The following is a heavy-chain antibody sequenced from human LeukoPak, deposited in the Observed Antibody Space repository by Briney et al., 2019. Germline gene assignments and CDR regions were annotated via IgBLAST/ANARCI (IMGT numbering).Heavy chain of an antibody. CDR3: AREGLCSGGSCYRPFFDY. J-gene: IGHJ4*02. CDR2: IYTSGST. CDR1: GGSIGSYY. Sequence: SETLSLTCTVSGGSIGSYYWSWIRQPAGKGLEWIGRIYTSGSTNYNPSLKSRVTMSVDTSKNQFSLKLSSVTAADTAVYYCAREGLCSGGSCYRPFFDYWGQGTLVTVSS. V-gene: IGHV4-4*07. D-gene: IGHD2-15*01.